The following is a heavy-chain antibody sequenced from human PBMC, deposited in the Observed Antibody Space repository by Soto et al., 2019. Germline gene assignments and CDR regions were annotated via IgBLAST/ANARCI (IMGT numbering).Heavy chain of an antibody. Sequence: SEILSLTCTVSGGSISTYFWSWIRQPAGGGLEWIGRIHTTGSTNYNPSLKSRVTMSLDTSRNQFSLKLSSVTAADTAVYYCAREGGYFDSSGSGVYHYHGVDVWGQGTTVTVSS. CDR3: AREGGYFDSSGSGVYHYHGVDV. CDR2: IHTTGST. V-gene: IGHV4-4*07. CDR1: GGSISTYF. J-gene: IGHJ6*02. D-gene: IGHD3-22*01.